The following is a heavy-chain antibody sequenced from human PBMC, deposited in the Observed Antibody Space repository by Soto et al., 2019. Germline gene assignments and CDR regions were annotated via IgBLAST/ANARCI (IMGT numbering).Heavy chain of an antibody. CDR2: FKSRGDGGTT. CDR3: TSDSPGVTTNSGFDY. Sequence: ESGGGLVNPGGSLRLSCAASGFTFSHAWMNWVRQAPGRGLQWVARFKSRGDGGTTDYAAPVKGRFTISRHDSENTLCQQMDRLKIEDTAVYFCTSDSPGVTTNSGFDYWGQGILVTVSS. J-gene: IGHJ4*02. D-gene: IGHD2-21*02. V-gene: IGHV3-15*07. CDR1: GFTFSHAW.